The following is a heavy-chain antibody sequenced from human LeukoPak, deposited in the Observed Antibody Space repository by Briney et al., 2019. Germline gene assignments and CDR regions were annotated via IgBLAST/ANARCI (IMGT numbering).Heavy chain of an antibody. CDR2: IWYDGSNK. CDR3: ARCVKAVSGWAFDY. J-gene: IGHJ4*02. D-gene: IGHD6-19*01. V-gene: IGHV3-33*01. CDR1: GFTFRSYG. Sequence: GGSLRLSCAASGFTFRSYGMHWVRQAPGKGLEWVAVIWYDGSNKYYADSVKGRFTISRDNSKNTLYLQMNSLRAEDTAVYYCARCVKAVSGWAFDYWGQGTLVTVSS.